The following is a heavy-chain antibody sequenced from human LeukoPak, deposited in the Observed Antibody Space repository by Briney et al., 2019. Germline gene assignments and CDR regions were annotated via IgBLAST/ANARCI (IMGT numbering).Heavy chain of an antibody. CDR3: ARDTYDIGASDY. CDR2: ISAYNGNT. Sequence: GASVKVSCKASGYTFTSYGISWVRQAPGQGLEWMGWISAYNGNTNYAQKFQGRVTMTRDTSMSTAYMELSRLRSDDTAVYYCARDTYDIGASDYWGQGTLVTVSS. CDR1: GYTFTSYG. D-gene: IGHD3-22*01. V-gene: IGHV1-18*01. J-gene: IGHJ4*02.